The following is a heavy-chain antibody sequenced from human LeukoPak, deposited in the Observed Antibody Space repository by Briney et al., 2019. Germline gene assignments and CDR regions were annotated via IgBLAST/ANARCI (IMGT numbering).Heavy chain of an antibody. V-gene: IGHV3-23*01. CDR3: AKRGVVIRVILVGFHKEAYYFDS. Sequence: GRSLRLSCAVAGITLSNYGMSWVRQAPGKGLEWVAGISDSGGRTNYADSVKGRFTISRDNPKNTLYLQMNSLRAEDTAVYFCAKRGVVIRVILVGFHKEAYYFDSWGQGALVTVSS. CDR2: ISDSGGRT. CDR1: GITLSNYG. J-gene: IGHJ4*02. D-gene: IGHD3-22*01.